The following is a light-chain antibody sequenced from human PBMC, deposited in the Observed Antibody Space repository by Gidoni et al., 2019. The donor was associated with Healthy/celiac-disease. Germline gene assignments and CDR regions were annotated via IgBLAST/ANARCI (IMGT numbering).Light chain of an antibody. J-gene: IGKJ5*01. CDR1: QSVSSN. V-gene: IGKV3-15*01. CDR2: GAS. Sequence: EIVMTQSPATLSVSPGERATLSGSASQSVSSNLAWYQQKPGQAPRLLIYGASTRATGIPARFSGSGSGTEFTLTISSLQSEDFAVYYCQQYNNWPPAITFXXXTRLEIK. CDR3: QQYNNWPPAIT.